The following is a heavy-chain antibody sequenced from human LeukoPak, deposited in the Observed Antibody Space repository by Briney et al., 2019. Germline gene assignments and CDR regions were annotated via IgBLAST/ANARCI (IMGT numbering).Heavy chain of an antibody. J-gene: IGHJ4*02. V-gene: IGHV4-38-2*02. CDR3: ARHRNIRPSPVTN. CDR2: IYHSGST. Sequence: PSETLSLTCTVSGYSISSGYYWGWIRQPPGKGLEWIGSIYHSGSTYYNLSLKSRVTISVDTSKNQFSLKLSSVTAADTAVYYCARHRNIRPSPVTNWGQGTLVTVSS. CDR1: GYSISSGYY. D-gene: IGHD1-1*01.